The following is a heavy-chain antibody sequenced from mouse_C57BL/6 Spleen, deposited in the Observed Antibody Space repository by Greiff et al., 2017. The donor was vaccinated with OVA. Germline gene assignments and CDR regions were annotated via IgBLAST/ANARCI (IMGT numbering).Heavy chain of an antibody. CDR3: ARFGDYDEGY. CDR1: GYTFTSYW. J-gene: IGHJ2*01. V-gene: IGHV1-61*01. Sequence: QVQLQQPGAELVRPGSSVKLSCKASGYTFTSYWMDWVKQRPGQGLEWIGNIYPSDSETHYNQKFKDKATLTVDKSSSTAYMQLSSLTSEDSAVYYCARFGDYDEGYWGQGTTLTVSS. CDR2: IYPSDSET. D-gene: IGHD2-4*01.